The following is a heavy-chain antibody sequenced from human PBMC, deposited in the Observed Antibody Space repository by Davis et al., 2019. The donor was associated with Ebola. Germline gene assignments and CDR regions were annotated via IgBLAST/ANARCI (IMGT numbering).Heavy chain of an antibody. V-gene: IGHV4-34*01. CDR1: GGSFSGYY. J-gene: IGHJ4*02. CDR2: INHSGST. CDR3: AKRLVLYYFDY. Sequence: PSETLSLTCAVYGGSFSGYYWSWIRQPPGKGLEWIGEINHSGSTNYNPSLKSRVTISVDKSKNQFSLKLSSVTAADTAVYYCAKRLVLYYFDYWGQGTLVTVSS. D-gene: IGHD6-19*01.